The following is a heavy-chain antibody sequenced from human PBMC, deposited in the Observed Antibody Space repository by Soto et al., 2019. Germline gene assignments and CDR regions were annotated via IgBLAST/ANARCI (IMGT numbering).Heavy chain of an antibody. CDR1: GYTFTSYA. CDR2: INAGNGNT. D-gene: IGHD1-26*01. J-gene: IGHJ6*02. CDR3: AREDGSSYYYYYYGMDV. V-gene: IGHV1-3*01. Sequence: QVQLVQSGAEVKKPGASGKVSCKASGYTFTSYAMHWVRQAPGQRLERMGWINAGNGNTKYSQKFQGRVTITRATYENTDYMELSSLRSEDTAVYYCAREDGSSYYYYYYGMDVWGQGTTVTVSS.